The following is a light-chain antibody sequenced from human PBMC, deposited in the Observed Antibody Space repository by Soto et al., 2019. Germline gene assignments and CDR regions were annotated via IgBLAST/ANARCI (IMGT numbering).Light chain of an antibody. J-gene: IGKJ2*01. Sequence: DIQMTQSPSTLSGSVGDRVTITCRASQTISSWLAWYQQKPGKAPKLLIYKASTLKSGVPSRFSGSGSGTEFTLTISSLQPDDFAVYYCQQRSNWPRMYTFGQGTKLEIK. CDR1: QTISSW. CDR2: KAS. CDR3: QQRSNWPRMYT. V-gene: IGKV1-5*03.